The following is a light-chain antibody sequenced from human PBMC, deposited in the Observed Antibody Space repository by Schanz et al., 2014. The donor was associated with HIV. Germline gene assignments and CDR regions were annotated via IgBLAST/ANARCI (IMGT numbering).Light chain of an antibody. CDR3: SSYAATSNVL. V-gene: IGLV2-8*01. Sequence: GVSDRFSGSKSGNTASLTVSGLQADDEADYYCSSYAATSNVLFGGGTKVTVL. J-gene: IGLJ3*02.